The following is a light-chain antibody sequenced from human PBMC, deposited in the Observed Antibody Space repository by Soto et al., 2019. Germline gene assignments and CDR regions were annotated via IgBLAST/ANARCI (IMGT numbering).Light chain of an antibody. Sequence: EVVMTQAPAILSVSPGERATLSCRASQSVSSNLAWYQQKPGQAPRLLIYGASTRATGIPARFSGSGSGTEFTLPISSLQSEDFAVYSCQQSNKWPYTFGQGTKLEMK. CDR3: QQSNKWPYT. CDR2: GAS. V-gene: IGKV3-15*01. CDR1: QSVSSN. J-gene: IGKJ2*01.